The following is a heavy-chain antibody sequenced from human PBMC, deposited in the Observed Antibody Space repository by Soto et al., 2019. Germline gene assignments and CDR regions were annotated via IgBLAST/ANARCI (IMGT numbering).Heavy chain of an antibody. V-gene: IGHV1-2*04. D-gene: IGHD2-15*01. CDR2: INPNSGGT. J-gene: IGHJ6*02. Sequence: QVQLVQSGAEVKKPGASVKVSCKASGYTFTGYYMHWVRQAPGQGLEWMGWINPNSGGTNYAQKFQGWVTMTRDTSSSTAYRELSRLRSDDTAVYYCARGANVVVVAATKGHYYGMDVWGQGTTVTVSS. CDR1: GYTFTGYY. CDR3: ARGANVVVVAATKGHYYGMDV.